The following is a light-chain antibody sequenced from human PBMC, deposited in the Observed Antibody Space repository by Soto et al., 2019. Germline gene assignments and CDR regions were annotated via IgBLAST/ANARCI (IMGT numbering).Light chain of an antibody. Sequence: DVLMTQSPSSLSASVGDRVTITCRTSQNIATYLNWYQHKPGRAPNLLIYAASSLQSGVPSRFSGSGSGTDFTLIISSLQPEDFATYYCQQSYSMPYTFGQGTRLEIK. J-gene: IGKJ2*01. V-gene: IGKV1-39*01. CDR2: AAS. CDR1: QNIATY. CDR3: QQSYSMPYT.